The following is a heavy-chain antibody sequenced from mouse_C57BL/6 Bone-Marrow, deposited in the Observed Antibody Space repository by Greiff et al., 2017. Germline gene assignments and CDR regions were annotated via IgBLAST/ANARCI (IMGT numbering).Heavy chain of an antibody. CDR3: TTITAVVATGDY. J-gene: IGHJ2*01. D-gene: IGHD1-1*01. CDR2: IDPENGDT. Sequence: VQLQQSGAELVRPGASVKLSCTASGFNIKDDYMHWVKQRPEQGLEWIGWIDPENGDTEYASKFQGKATITADTSSNTAYLQRSSRPAEDTAVYYCTTITAVVATGDYWGQGTTLTVSS. CDR1: GFNIKDDY. V-gene: IGHV14-4*01.